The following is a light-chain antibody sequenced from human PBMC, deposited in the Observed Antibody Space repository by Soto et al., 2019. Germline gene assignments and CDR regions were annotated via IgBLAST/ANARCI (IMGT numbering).Light chain of an antibody. CDR2: AAS. CDR3: QQYGTSPLT. J-gene: IGKJ4*01. Sequence: EIVLTQSPGTLSLSPGERVTLSCRASQSVSSSYLAWYRQKPGQAPRLLIYAASSRATGIPDRFSGSGSGTDFTLTISRLEPEDFAVYYCQQYGTSPLTFGGGTKVEIK. V-gene: IGKV3-20*01. CDR1: QSVSSSY.